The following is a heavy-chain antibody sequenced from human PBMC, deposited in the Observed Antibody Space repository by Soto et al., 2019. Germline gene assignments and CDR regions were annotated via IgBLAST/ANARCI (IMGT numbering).Heavy chain of an antibody. Sequence: GGSLRLSCAASGFSFRNYAMSWVRQAPGKGLEWISTLTGSSSNIYYADSVKGRFAISRDNSRNTLYLQMNSLTAEDTAVYYCANGRATYGLLTHDYWGQGTLVTVS. J-gene: IGHJ4*02. CDR1: GFSFRNYA. CDR2: LTGSSSNI. D-gene: IGHD3-10*01. V-gene: IGHV3-23*01. CDR3: ANGRATYGLLTHDY.